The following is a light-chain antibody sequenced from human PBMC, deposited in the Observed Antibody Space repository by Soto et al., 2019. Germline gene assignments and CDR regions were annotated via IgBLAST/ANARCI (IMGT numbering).Light chain of an antibody. CDR2: GAS. J-gene: IGKJ1*01. Sequence: EIVLTQPPCTLSLSPGERATLSCSASQSVSSSSLAWYQQRRGQAPRLLIHGASSRATGIPDRFSGSGSGTDFTLTISRLEPEDFAVYYCQQYGSSPRTFGQGTKVDIK. CDR1: QSVSSSS. V-gene: IGKV3-20*01. CDR3: QQYGSSPRT.